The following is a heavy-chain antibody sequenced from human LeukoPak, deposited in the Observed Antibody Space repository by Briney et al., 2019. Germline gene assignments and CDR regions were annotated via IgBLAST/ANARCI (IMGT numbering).Heavy chain of an antibody. CDR1: GFTFNSYA. CDR2: NSSSGDHP. CDR3: AKFPDACSTNCYGIGQYFDC. D-gene: IGHD2-2*01. J-gene: IGHJ4*02. V-gene: IGHV3-23*01. Sequence: GGSLRLSCAASGFTFNSYAMGWVRQAPGKGLEWVPANSSSGDHPYYADSVKGRSTISRDSSKITLYLQMNGLRAEDTAIYYCAKFPDACSTNCYGIGQYFDCWGQGTLVTVSS.